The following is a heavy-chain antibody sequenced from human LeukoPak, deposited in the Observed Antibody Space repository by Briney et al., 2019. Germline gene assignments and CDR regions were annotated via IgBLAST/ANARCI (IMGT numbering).Heavy chain of an antibody. CDR3: ARKGCTGDCYRFDP. V-gene: IGHV1-18*01. J-gene: IGHJ5*02. Sequence: ASVKVSCKASGYPFTSYGVSWVRQAPGQGLEWMGWISAYNGDTRYAQKLQGRVTMTTDTSTSTAYMELSSLRSDDTAVYYCARKGCTGDCYRFDPWGQGTLVTVPS. D-gene: IGHD2-21*02. CDR1: GYPFTSYG. CDR2: ISAYNGDT.